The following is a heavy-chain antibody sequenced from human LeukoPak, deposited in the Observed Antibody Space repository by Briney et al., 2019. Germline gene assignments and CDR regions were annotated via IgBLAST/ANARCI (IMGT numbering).Heavy chain of an antibody. J-gene: IGHJ2*01. CDR2: ISYDGSNK. CDR3: ARGSNWNYPNWYFDL. CDR1: GFTFSSYA. D-gene: IGHD1-7*01. Sequence: GGSLRLSCAASGFTFSSYAMHWVRQAPGKGLEWVAVISYDGSNKYYADSVKGRFTISRDNSKNTLYLQMNSLRAEDTAVYYCARGSNWNYPNWYFDLWGRGTLVTVSS. V-gene: IGHV3-30*04.